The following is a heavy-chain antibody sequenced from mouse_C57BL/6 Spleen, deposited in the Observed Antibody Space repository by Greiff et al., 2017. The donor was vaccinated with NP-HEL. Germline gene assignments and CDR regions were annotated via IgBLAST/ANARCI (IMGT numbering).Heavy chain of an antibody. V-gene: IGHV14-2*01. Sequence: EVQLQQSGAELVKPGASVKLSCTASGFNIKDYYMHWVKQRTEQGLEWIGRIDPEDGETKYAPKFPGKATITADTSSNTAYLQLSSLTSEDTAVYYCARGLPWFAYWVQGTLVTVSA. CDR2: IDPEDGET. CDR1: GFNIKDYY. CDR3: ARGLPWFAY. J-gene: IGHJ3*01. D-gene: IGHD3-1*01.